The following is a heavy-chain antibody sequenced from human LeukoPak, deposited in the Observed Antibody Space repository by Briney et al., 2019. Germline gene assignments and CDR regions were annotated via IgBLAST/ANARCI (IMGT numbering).Heavy chain of an antibody. Sequence: SETLSLTCADYGGSFSGYYWSWIRQPPGKGLEWIGEINHSGSTNYNPSLKSRVTISVDTSKNQFSLKLSSVTAADTAVYYCARTTGIAATYDYWGQGTLVTVSS. V-gene: IGHV4-34*01. CDR3: ARTTGIAATYDY. CDR1: GGSFSGYY. CDR2: INHSGST. J-gene: IGHJ4*02. D-gene: IGHD6-13*01.